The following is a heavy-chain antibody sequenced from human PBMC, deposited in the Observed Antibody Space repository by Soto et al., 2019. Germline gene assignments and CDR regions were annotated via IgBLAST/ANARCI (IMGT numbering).Heavy chain of an antibody. J-gene: IGHJ4*02. V-gene: IGHV1-18*01. CDR3: ARGIRKYSSSGVERDY. CDR2: ISAYNGNT. D-gene: IGHD6-6*01. Sequence: ASVKVSCKASGYTFTSYGISWVRQAPGQGLEWMGWISAYNGNTNYAQKLQGRVTMTTDTSTSTAYMELRSLRSDDTAVYYCARGIRKYSSSGVERDYWGQGTLVTVSS. CDR1: GYTFTSYG.